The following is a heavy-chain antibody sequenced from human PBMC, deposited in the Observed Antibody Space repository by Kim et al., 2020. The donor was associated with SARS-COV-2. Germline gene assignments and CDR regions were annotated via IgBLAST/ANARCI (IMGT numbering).Heavy chain of an antibody. CDR3: VVGWDFPEYYGMDV. D-gene: IGHD2-2*01. V-gene: IGHV1-18*01. J-gene: IGHJ6*02. CDR2: ISAYNGNT. Sequence: ASVKVSCKASGYTFTSYGISWVRQAPGQGLEWMGWISAYNGNTNYAQKLQGRVTMTTDTSTSTAYMELRSLRSDDTAVYYCVVGWDFPEYYGMDVWGQGTTVTVSS. CDR1: GYTFTSYG.